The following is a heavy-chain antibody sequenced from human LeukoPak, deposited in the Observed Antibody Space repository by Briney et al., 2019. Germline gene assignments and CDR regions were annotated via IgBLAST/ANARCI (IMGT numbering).Heavy chain of an antibody. D-gene: IGHD2-15*01. CDR1: GFTFGDYA. CDR2: IRSKANGGTT. CDR3: TRICSWGCFDY. Sequence: GRSLRLSCTTAGFTFGDYAMSWVRQAPGKGLEWEGFIRSKANGGTTEYAASVKGRFSMSRDDSESIAYLQMSSLKTEDTAVYYCTRICSWGCFDYWGQGTLVSVSS. V-gene: IGHV3-49*04. J-gene: IGHJ4*02.